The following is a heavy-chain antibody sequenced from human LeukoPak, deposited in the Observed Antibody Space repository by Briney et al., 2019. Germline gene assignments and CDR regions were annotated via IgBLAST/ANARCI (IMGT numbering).Heavy chain of an antibody. V-gene: IGHV4-34*01. J-gene: IGHJ4*02. CDR1: GGSFSGYY. D-gene: IGHD3-22*01. CDR2: INHSGST. Sequence: SETLSLTCAVYGGSFSGYYWSWIHQPPGKGLEWIGEINHSGSTTYNPSLKSRVTISVDTSKNQFSLKLSSVTAADTAVYYCARGPSYYDSSGYYYFWGQGTLVTVSS. CDR3: ARGPSYYDSSGYYYF.